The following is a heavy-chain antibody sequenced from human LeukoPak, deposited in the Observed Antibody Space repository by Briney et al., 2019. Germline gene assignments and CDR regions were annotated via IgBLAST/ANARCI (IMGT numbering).Heavy chain of an antibody. CDR1: GFTFSSYA. V-gene: IGHV3-23*01. CDR2: ISDSGGRT. J-gene: IGHJ6*02. D-gene: IGHD2-2*01. CDR3: AKGAYCSSTSCYAGALMDV. Sequence: GGSLRLSCAASGFTFSSYAMSWVRQAPGKGLEWVSAISDSGGRTYYADSVKGRFTISRDNSKNTLYLRMNSLRAEDTAVYYCAKGAYCSSTSCYAGALMDVWGQGTTVTVSS.